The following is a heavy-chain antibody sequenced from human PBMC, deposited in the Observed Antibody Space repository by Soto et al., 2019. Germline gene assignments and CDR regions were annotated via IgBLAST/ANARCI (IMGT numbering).Heavy chain of an antibody. D-gene: IGHD2-8*02. CDR3: TGEVASGN. CDR1: GFTFSRYG. Sequence: QVQMAESGGGVGQPGRSLRLSCAASGFTFSRYGMHWVRQAPGKGLEWVAVISSDGSVKFYADSVKGRFTISRDNSKSTLYLQMDSLRVEDTAAYYCTGEVASGNWGQGTLVTVSS. J-gene: IGHJ4*02. V-gene: IGHV3-30*03. CDR2: ISSDGSVK.